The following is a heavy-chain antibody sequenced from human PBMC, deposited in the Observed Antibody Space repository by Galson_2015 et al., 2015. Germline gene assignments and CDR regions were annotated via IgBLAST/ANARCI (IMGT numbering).Heavy chain of an antibody. D-gene: IGHD3-10*02. CDR1: GGSISSGGYY. V-gene: IGHV4-31*03. CDR3: ARGLFGELLLLDY. CDR2: IYYSGST. J-gene: IGHJ4*02. Sequence: TLSLTCTVSGGSISSGGYYWSWIRQHPGKGLEWIGYIYYSGSTYYNPSLKSRVTISVDTSKNQFSLKLSSVTAADTAVYYCARGLFGELLLLDYWGQGTLVTVSS.